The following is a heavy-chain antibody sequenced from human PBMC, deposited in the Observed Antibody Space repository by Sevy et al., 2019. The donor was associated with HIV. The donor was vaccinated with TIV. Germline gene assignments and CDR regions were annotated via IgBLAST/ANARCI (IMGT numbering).Heavy chain of an antibody. J-gene: IGHJ3*02. CDR2: INHRGST. CDR3: ARHCSSSSCYHALDI. V-gene: IGHV4-34*01. D-gene: IGHD2-2*01. CDR1: GGSFSGYY. Sequence: SETLSLTCAVYGGSFSGYYWSWIRQPPGKGLEWVGEINHRGSTNYNPSLKSRVTISVDTSNNQFSLKLSSVTAADTSVYYCARHCSSSSCYHALDIWGQGTMVTVSS.